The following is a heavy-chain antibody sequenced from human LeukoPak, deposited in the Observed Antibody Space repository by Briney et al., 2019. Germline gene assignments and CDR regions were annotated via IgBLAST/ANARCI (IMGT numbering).Heavy chain of an antibody. V-gene: IGHV1-69*13. CDR2: IIPIFGTA. D-gene: IGHD5-18*01. CDR1: GGTFSSYA. CDR3: ATKRGYSYGSPH. J-gene: IGHJ4*02. Sequence: ASVKVSCKASGGTFSSYAISWVRQAPGQGLEWMGGIIPIFGTANYAQKFQGRVTFTADESTSTAYMELSSLRSEDTAVYYCATKRGYSYGSPHWGQGTLVTVSS.